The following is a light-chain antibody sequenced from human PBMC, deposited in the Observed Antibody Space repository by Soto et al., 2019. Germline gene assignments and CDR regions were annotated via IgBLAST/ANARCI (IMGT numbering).Light chain of an antibody. CDR2: EVS. J-gene: IGLJ1*01. CDR1: SSDVGGYNY. V-gene: IGLV2-14*01. CDR3: SSYTSSSNFYV. Sequence: QSALTQPASVSGSPGQSITISCTGTSSDVGGYNYVSWYQQHPGKAPKLMIYEVSNRPSGVSNRFSGSKSGNTASLTISGLQDEDEADYYCSSYTSSSNFYVFGTGTKLTVL.